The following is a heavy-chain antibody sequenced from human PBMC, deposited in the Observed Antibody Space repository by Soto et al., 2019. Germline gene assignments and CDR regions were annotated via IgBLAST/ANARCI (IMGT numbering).Heavy chain of an antibody. Sequence: QVQLVESGGGVVQPGRSLRLSCAASGFTFSSYGMHWVRQAPGKGLEWVAVISYDGSNKYYADSVKGRFTISRDNSKNKLYLQLNNLRAEDTAVYYCAQDSGASVYCYGAQLEYWGQGTLVTVSS. D-gene: IGHD5-18*01. CDR1: GFTFSSYG. V-gene: IGHV3-30*18. CDR2: ISYDGSNK. CDR3: AQDSGASVYCYGAQLEY. J-gene: IGHJ4*02.